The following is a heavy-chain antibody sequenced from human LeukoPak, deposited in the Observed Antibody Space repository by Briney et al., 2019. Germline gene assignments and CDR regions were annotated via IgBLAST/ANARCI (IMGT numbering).Heavy chain of an antibody. CDR2: INPRGGST. J-gene: IGHJ4*02. CDR1: GYTFTGYY. Sequence: ASVKVSCKASGYTFTGYYIHWVRQAPGQGLEWMGIINPRGGSTSYSQKFQGRVTMTRDTSTTTVYMELSSLRSEDTAVYYCARDTPYDSSGYFFDYWGQGTLVTVSS. CDR3: ARDTPYDSSGYFFDY. V-gene: IGHV1-46*01. D-gene: IGHD3-22*01.